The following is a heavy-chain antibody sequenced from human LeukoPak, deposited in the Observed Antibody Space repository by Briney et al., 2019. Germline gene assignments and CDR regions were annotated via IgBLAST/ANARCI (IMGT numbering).Heavy chain of an antibody. CDR1: GISLSNYG. Sequence: GGSLRLSCAVSGISLSNYGMSWVRQAPGQGLEWGAGISGSGGGTNYADSVKGRFTISRDNPKNTLYLQMNRLRAEDTAVYFCAKRGVVIRVILVGFHKEAYYFDSWGQGALVTVSS. D-gene: IGHD3-22*01. CDR2: ISGSGGGT. CDR3: AKRGVVIRVILVGFHKEAYYFDS. J-gene: IGHJ4*02. V-gene: IGHV3-23*01.